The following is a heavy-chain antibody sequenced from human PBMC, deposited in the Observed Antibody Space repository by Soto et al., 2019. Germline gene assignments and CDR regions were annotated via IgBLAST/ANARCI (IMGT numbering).Heavy chain of an antibody. D-gene: IGHD2-15*01. CDR2: ISYDGSNK. CDR3: AKDLQVVVAAAYGMDV. Sequence: GGSLRLSCAASGFTFSSYGMHWVRQAPGKGLEWVAVISYDGSNKYYADSVKGRFTTSRDNSKNTLYLQMNSLRAEDTAVYYCAKDLQVVVAAAYGMDVWGQGTTVTVSS. CDR1: GFTFSSYG. V-gene: IGHV3-30*18. J-gene: IGHJ6*02.